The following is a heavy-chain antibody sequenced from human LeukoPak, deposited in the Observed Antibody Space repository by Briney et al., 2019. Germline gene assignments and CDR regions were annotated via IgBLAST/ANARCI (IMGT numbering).Heavy chain of an antibody. CDR3: ARSVSAAAGTDVFY. CDR2: IYYCGST. D-gene: IGHD6-13*01. CDR1: GGSISSSSYY. Sequence: SETLSLTCTVSGGSISSSSYYWGWIRQPPGKGLEWFGGIYYCGSTYYNPSLKSRVTISVDTSKNQFSLKLSSVTAADTAVYYCARSVSAAAGTDVFYWGQGTLVTVSS. J-gene: IGHJ4*02. V-gene: IGHV4-39*01.